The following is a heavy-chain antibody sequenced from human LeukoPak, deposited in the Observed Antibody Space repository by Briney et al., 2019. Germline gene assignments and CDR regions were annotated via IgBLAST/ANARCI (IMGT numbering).Heavy chain of an antibody. J-gene: IGHJ5*02. CDR3: ARLVRGVIITSWFDP. CDR1: GGSICSSNW. CDR2: IYHSGST. V-gene: IGHV4-4*02. D-gene: IGHD3-10*01. Sequence: PSGTLSLTCAVSGGSICSSNWWSWVRQPPGEGLEWIGEIYHSGSTNYNPSLKSRVTISVDKSKNQFSLKLSSVTAADTAVYYCARLVRGVIITSWFDPWGQGTLVTVSS.